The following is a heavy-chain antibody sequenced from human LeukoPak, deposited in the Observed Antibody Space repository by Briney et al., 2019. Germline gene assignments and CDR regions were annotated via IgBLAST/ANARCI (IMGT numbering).Heavy chain of an antibody. CDR3: ARGKESCGGDCYFFDY. CDR1: GGSISSGGYY. V-gene: IGHV4-31*03. Sequence: PSETLSLTCTVSGGSISSGGYYWSWIRQHPGKGLEWIGYIYYSGSTYYNPSLKSRVTISVDTSKNQFSLKLSSVTAADTAVYYCARGKESCGGDCYFFDYWGQGTLVTVSS. D-gene: IGHD2-21*02. CDR2: IYYSGST. J-gene: IGHJ4*02.